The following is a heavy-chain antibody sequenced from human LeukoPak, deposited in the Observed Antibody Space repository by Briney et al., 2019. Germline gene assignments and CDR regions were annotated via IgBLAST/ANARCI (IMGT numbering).Heavy chain of an antibody. CDR3: ATSIAARSLGYMDV. Sequence: SQTLSLTCTVSGGSISNGGYYWSWIRQHPGKGLEWIGYIYYSGSTYYNPSLKSRVTILVDTSKNQFSLKLSSVTAADTAVYYCATSIAARSLGYMDVWGKGTTVTVSS. V-gene: IGHV4-31*03. CDR2: IYYSGST. CDR1: GGSISNGGYY. D-gene: IGHD6-6*01. J-gene: IGHJ6*03.